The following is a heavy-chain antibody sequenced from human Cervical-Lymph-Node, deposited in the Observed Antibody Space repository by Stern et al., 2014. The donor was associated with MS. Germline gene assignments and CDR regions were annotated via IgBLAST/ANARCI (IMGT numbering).Heavy chain of an antibody. J-gene: IGHJ4*02. CDR3: ANNIVATQDFDY. D-gene: IGHD5-12*01. CDR1: GFTFSSYA. CDR2: ISGSGGST. V-gene: IGHV3-23*04. Sequence: EVQLVESGGDLVQPGGSLRLSCAASGFTFSSYAMSWVRQAPGKGLEWVSAISGSGGSTYYADSVKGRFTISRDNSKNTLYLQMNSLRAEDTAVYYCANNIVATQDFDYWGQGTLVTVSS.